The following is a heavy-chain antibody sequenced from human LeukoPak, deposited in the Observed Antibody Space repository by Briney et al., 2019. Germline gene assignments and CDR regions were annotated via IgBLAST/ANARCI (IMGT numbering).Heavy chain of an antibody. CDR2: ISYDGSNK. J-gene: IGHJ4*02. CDR1: GFTFSSYS. CDR3: ARASWPQAYDY. Sequence: PGGSLRLSCAPSGFTFSSYSMNWVRQAPGKGLEWVAVISYDGSNKYYADSVKGRFTISRDNSKNTLYLQMNSLRAEDTAVYYCARASWPQAYDYWGQGTLVTVSS. D-gene: IGHD5-24*01. V-gene: IGHV3-30*03.